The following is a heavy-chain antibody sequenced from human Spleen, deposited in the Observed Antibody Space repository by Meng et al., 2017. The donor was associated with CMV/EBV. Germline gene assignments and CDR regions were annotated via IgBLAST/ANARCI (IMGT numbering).Heavy chain of an antibody. CDR3: ARDTPYYDFWSGYYRGYYYGMDV. CDR2: IYYSGST. D-gene: IGHD3-3*01. CDR1: GGSISSYY. J-gene: IGHJ6*02. Sequence: GSLRLSCTVSGGSISSYYWSWIRQPPGKGLEWIGYIYYSGSTNYNPSLKSRVTISVDTPKNQFSLKLSSVTAADTAVYYCARDTPYYDFWSGYYRGYYYGMDVWGQGTTVTVSS. V-gene: IGHV4-59*01.